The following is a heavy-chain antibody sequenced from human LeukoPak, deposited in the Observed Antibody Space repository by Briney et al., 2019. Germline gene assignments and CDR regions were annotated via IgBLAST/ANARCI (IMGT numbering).Heavy chain of an antibody. V-gene: IGHV4-39*07. CDR3: FDL. Sequence: SETLSLTCTVSGGSISSTTYYWAWIRQPPGKGLEWIGSIYHSGSTYYNPSLKSRVTISVDTSKNQFSLKLSSVTAADTAVYWYFDLWGRGTLVTVSS. CDR2: IYHSGST. CDR1: GGSISSTTYY. J-gene: IGHJ2*01.